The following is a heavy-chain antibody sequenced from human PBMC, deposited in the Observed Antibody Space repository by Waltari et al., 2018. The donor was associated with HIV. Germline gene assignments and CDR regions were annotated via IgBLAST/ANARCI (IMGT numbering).Heavy chain of an antibody. CDR2: VYYSGST. V-gene: IGHV4-39*02. D-gene: IGHD7-27*01. Sequence: QLQLQESGPGLVKPSETLSLTCTVPGGPINSPNYFWVWVRQPPGKGLEWIGSVYYSGSTYYNPSLKSRVSISGDTSNNHFSLNLHSVTAADTAVYYCAIQTADHFDYWGQGTLVTVSS. J-gene: IGHJ4*02. CDR3: AIQTADHFDY. CDR1: GGPINSPNYF.